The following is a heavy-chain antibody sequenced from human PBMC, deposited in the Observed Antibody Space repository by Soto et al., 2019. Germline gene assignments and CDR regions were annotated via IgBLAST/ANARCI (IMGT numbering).Heavy chain of an antibody. CDR3: AADRTHRGGDCYVD. CDR1: GFTFTSSA. J-gene: IGHJ4*02. Sequence: QMQLVQSGPEVKKPGTSVKVSCKASGFTFTSSAVQWVRQARGQRLEWIGWIVVGSGNTNYAQKFQERVTITRDLPTSTAYLELRSLRSEDTAVYYCAADRTHRGGDCYVDWGQGTLVTVSS. V-gene: IGHV1-58*01. CDR2: IVVGSGNT. D-gene: IGHD2-21*02.